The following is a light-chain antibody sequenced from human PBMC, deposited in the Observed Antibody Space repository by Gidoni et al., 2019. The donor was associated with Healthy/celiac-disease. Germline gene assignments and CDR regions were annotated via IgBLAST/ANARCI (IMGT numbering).Light chain of an antibody. CDR2: LGS. Sequence: DIVMTQFPLSLPVTPGEPASISCRSSQSLLHSNGYNYLDWYLQKPGQSPQLLIYLGSNRASGVPDRFSGSGSGTDFTLKIGKVEAEDVGVYYCMQALQTPRTFXPXTKVDIK. J-gene: IGKJ3*01. V-gene: IGKV2-28*01. CDR1: QSLLHSNGYNY. CDR3: MQALQTPRT.